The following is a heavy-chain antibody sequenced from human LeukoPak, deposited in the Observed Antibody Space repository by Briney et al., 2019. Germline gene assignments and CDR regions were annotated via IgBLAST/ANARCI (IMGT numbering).Heavy chain of an antibody. CDR3: ARDRGYCSGGSCWLGAFDI. D-gene: IGHD2-15*01. CDR1: GFTVSSNY. Sequence: PGGSLRLSCAASGFTVSSNYMSWVRQAPGKGLEWVSVIHSGGSTYYADSVKGRFTISRDNSKNTLYLQMNSLRAEDTAVYYCARDRGYCSGGSCWLGAFDIWGQGTMVTVSS. V-gene: IGHV3-53*01. CDR2: IHSGGST. J-gene: IGHJ3*02.